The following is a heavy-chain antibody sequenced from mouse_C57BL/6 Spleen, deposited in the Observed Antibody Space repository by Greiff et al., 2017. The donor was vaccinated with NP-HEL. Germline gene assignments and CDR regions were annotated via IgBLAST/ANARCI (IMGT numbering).Heavy chain of an antibody. V-gene: IGHV1-63*01. CDR3: ARSDGNCYFDV. CDR1: GYTFTNYW. CDR2: IYPGGGYT. Sequence: VQLQQSGAELVRPGTSVKMSCKASGYTFTNYWIGWAKQRPGHGLEWIGDIYPGGGYTNYNEKFKGKATLTADKSSSTAYMQFSSLTSEDSAIYYCARSDGNCYFDVWGTGTTVTVSS. J-gene: IGHJ1*03. D-gene: IGHD2-1*01.